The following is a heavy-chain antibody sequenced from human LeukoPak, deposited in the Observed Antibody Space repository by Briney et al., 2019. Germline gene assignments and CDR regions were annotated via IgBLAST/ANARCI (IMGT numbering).Heavy chain of an antibody. J-gene: IGHJ4*02. V-gene: IGHV3-53*01. CDR3: ARVAVHNYFDY. D-gene: IGHD1-1*01. CDR2: IYSDGST. Sequence: GGSLRLSCAASGLNVSSNYMSWVRQAPGKGLEWVSEIYSDGSTYYAASVKGRFTISRDNAKNSLYLQMNSLRAEDTALYYCARVAVHNYFDYWDQGTLVTVSS. CDR1: GLNVSSNY.